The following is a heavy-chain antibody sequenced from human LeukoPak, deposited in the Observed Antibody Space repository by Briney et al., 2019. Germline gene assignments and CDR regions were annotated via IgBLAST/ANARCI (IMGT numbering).Heavy chain of an antibody. Sequence: GASVTVSFKASGYTFTSYDINWVRQATGQGLEWMGWMNPNSGNTGYAQKFQGRVTMTRNTSISTAYMELSSLRSEDTAVYYCASAGSRSSGYYFFDYWGQGTLVTVSS. CDR3: ASAGSRSSGYYFFDY. CDR1: GYTFTSYD. D-gene: IGHD3-22*01. V-gene: IGHV1-8*01. CDR2: MNPNSGNT. J-gene: IGHJ4*02.